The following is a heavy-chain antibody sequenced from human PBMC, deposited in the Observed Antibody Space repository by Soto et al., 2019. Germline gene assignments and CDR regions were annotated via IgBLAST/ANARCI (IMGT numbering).Heavy chain of an antibody. V-gene: IGHV3-11*06. CDR3: VRSGDNYNLLDY. D-gene: IGHD1-1*01. Sequence: PGGSLRLSCAASGFTFGDHYMSWIRQAPGKGLEWIGYSSNSGSFTRYADSVKGRFSISRDNAKNSLFLQINSLRGDDTAIYYCVRSGDNYNLLDYWGQGTPVTASS. J-gene: IGHJ4*02. CDR1: GFTFGDHY. CDR2: SSNSGSFT.